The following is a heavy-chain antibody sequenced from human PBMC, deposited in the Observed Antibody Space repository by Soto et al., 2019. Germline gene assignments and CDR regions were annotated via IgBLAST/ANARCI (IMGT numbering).Heavy chain of an antibody. J-gene: IGHJ2*01. CDR2: ISSSSTI. V-gene: IGHV3-48*02. CDR1: GFTFSSYS. CDR3: ARVPTVTTSRYFDL. D-gene: IGHD4-17*01. Sequence: EVQLVESGGGLVQPGGSLRLSCAASGFTFSSYSMNWVRQAPGKGLEWVSYISSSSTIYYADSVKGRFTISRDNAKNSLYLQMNSLRDEDTAVYYCARVPTVTTSRYFDLWGRGTLVTVSS.